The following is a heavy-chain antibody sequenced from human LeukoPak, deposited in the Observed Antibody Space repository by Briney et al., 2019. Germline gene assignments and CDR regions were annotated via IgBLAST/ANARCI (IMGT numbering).Heavy chain of an antibody. V-gene: IGHV4-34*01. CDR1: GGSFSGYY. CDR3: ARAPGYYYMDV. J-gene: IGHJ6*03. CDR2: INHSGST. Sequence: PSETLSLTRAVYGGSFSGYYWSWIRQPPGKGLEWIGEINHSGSTNYNPSLKSRVTISVDTSKNQFSLKLSSVTAADTAVYYCARAPGYYYMDVWGKGTTVTVSS. D-gene: IGHD1-1*01.